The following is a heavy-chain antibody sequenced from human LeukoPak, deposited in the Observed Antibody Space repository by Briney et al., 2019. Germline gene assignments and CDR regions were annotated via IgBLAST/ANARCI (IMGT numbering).Heavy chain of an antibody. CDR1: GGSISSSPYY. Sequence: SETLSLTCTVSGGSISSSPYYWGWIRQPPGTGLEWIGSIYYSGTTHYSPSLESRVTISVDTSKNQFSLKLAPVTAADTAIYYCAKGAGGFSYYNWFDPWGQGTLVTVSS. CDR3: AKGAGGFSYYNWFDP. V-gene: IGHV4-39*07. D-gene: IGHD5-18*01. J-gene: IGHJ5*02. CDR2: IYYSGTT.